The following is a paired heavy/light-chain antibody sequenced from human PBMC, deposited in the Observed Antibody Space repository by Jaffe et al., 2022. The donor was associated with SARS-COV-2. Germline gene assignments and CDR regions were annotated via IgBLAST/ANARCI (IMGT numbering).Heavy chain of an antibody. CDR3: ARRGDESSGWYRGLYNWFDP. Sequence: LQLQESGPGLVKPSETLSLTCTVSGGPINTGSYYWGWIRQTPGKGLEWIGSIHYSGNTYYNPSLNSRVTISVDTPENQFSLKLTSVTAADTAAYYCARRGDESSGWYRGLYNWFDPWGRGTLVTVSS. D-gene: IGHD6-19*01. J-gene: IGHJ5*02. V-gene: IGHV4-39*01. CDR2: IHYSGNT. CDR1: GGPINTGSYY.
Light chain of an antibody. CDR3: HQRSNWLLT. Sequence: EIVLTQSPATLSLSPGERATLSCRASQSVSSNLAWYQQKPGQAPRLLIYDASNRATGIPTRFSGSGSGTDFTLTISSLEPEDFAVYYCHQRSNWLLTFGGGTKVEIK. CDR1: QSVSSN. CDR2: DAS. V-gene: IGKV3-11*01. J-gene: IGKJ4*01.